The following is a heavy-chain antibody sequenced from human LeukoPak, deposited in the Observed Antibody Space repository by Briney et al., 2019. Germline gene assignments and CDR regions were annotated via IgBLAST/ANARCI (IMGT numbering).Heavy chain of an antibody. CDR1: GFTFRDYY. J-gene: IGHJ4*02. V-gene: IGHV3-11*01. Sequence: GGSLRLSCLASGFTFRDYYMTWIRQAPGKGLEWISFISSRGTTTDYADSVKGRFTISRDNANSTLFLQMNSLRAEDTAVYYCARDRGSNNYFDQWGQGTLVTVSS. D-gene: IGHD2-2*01. CDR2: ISSRGTTT. CDR3: ARDRGSNNYFDQ.